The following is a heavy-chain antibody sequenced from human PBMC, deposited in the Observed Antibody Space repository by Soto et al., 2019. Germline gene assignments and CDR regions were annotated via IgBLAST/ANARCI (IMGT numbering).Heavy chain of an antibody. CDR3: ARHAGSGWPKAGWFDP. CDR1: GGSISSSSYY. D-gene: IGHD6-19*01. J-gene: IGHJ5*02. V-gene: IGHV4-39*01. CDR2: INYRVST. Sequence: PSETLSLTCPVSGGSISSSSYYWGWIRQPPGKGLEWIGSINYRVSTYYNPSLKRRVTISVDTAKNQFSLKLSAVPAADTAVYYCARHAGSGWPKAGWFDPWGQGTLVTVSS.